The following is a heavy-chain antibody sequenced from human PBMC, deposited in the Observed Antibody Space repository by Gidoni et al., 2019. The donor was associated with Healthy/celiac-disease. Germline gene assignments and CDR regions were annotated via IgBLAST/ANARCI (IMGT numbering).Heavy chain of an antibody. Sequence: QLQLQESGPGLVKPSETLSLTCTFSGGSISSSSYYWGWIRQPPGKGLEWIGSIYYSGSTYYNPSLKSRVTISVDTSKNQFSLKLSSVTAADTAVYYCARGAAAGPFDYWGQGTLVTVSS. CDR1: GGSISSSSYY. CDR3: ARGAAAGPFDY. V-gene: IGHV4-39*01. D-gene: IGHD6-13*01. J-gene: IGHJ4*02. CDR2: IYYSGST.